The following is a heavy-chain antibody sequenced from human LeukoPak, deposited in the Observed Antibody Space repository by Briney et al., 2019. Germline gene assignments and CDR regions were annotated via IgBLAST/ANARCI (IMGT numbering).Heavy chain of an antibody. CDR1: GFTFSSYA. V-gene: IGHV3-30*02. J-gene: IGHJ6*03. CDR3: ANLRSPGNDGYDCYYYYYMDV. Sequence: GGSLRLSCAASGFTFSSYAMSWVRQAPGKGLEWVAFIRYDGSNKYYADSVKGRFTISRDNSKNTLYLQMNSLRAEDTAVYYCANLRSPGNDGYDCYYYYYMDVWGKGTTVTVSS. D-gene: IGHD5-12*01. CDR2: IRYDGSNK.